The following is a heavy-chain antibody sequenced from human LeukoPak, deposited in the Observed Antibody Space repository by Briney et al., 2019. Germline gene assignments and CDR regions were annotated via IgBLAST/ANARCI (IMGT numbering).Heavy chain of an antibody. J-gene: IGHJ3*02. D-gene: IGHD1-14*01. Sequence: SGGSLRLSCAASGFTFSNYAMSWVRQAPGKGLEWVSAISASGGSTYYADSVKGRFTISRDNSKNTLYMQMKSLRDEDTAAYYCAKGHITPIDIWGQGTMVTVSS. CDR2: ISASGGST. CDR3: AKGHITPIDI. CDR1: GFTFSNYA. V-gene: IGHV3-23*01.